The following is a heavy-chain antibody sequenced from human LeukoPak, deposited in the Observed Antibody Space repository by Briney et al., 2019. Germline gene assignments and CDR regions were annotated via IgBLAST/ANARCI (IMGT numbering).Heavy chain of an antibody. D-gene: IGHD1-26*01. J-gene: IGHJ4*02. CDR1: GGTFSSYA. Sequence: ASVKVSCKASGGTFSSYAISWVRQAPGQGLEWMGGIIPIFGTANYAQKFQGRVTITADESTSTAYMELSSLRSEDTAVYYCARDLGYSGSYNRPPYPFFFDYWGQGTLVTVSS. CDR2: IIPIFGTA. CDR3: ARDLGYSGSYNRPPYPFFFDY. V-gene: IGHV1-69*13.